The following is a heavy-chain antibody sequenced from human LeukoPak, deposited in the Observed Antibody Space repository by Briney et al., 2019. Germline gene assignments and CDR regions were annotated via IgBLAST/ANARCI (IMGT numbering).Heavy chain of an antibody. J-gene: IGHJ5*02. V-gene: IGHV3-21*01. CDR1: GFTFSSYS. CDR3: ARAHTREYYDFLRGRNWFDP. CDR2: ISSSSSYI. Sequence: GGSLRLSCAASGFTFSSYSMNWVRQAPGKGLEWVSSISSSSSYIYYADSVKGRFTISRDNAKNSLYLQMNSLRAEDTAVYYCARAHTREYYDFLRGRNWFDPWGQGTLVTVSS. D-gene: IGHD3-3*01.